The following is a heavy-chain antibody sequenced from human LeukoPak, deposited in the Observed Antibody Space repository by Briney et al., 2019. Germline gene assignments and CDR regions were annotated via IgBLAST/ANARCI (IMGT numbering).Heavy chain of an antibody. J-gene: IGHJ4*02. CDR3: ARHYYDTSGYYPWYFDY. D-gene: IGHD3-22*01. Sequence: SETLSLTCTVSGGSLSSNTYYWGWIRQAPGKGLEWIGSMYYSGSTYYNRSLKSRVTISVDTSKNQFSLKLTSVTAADTAVYYCARHYYDTSGYYPWYFDYWGQGTLVTVSS. CDR1: GGSLSSNTYY. CDR2: MYYSGST. V-gene: IGHV4-39*01.